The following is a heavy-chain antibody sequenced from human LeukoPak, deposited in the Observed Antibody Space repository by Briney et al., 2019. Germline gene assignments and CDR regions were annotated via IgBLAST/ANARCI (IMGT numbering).Heavy chain of an antibody. CDR3: ARLDIDAFDI. Sequence: PGGSLRLSCVASGFTVSSNYMSWVRQAPGKGLEWVSVIYSGGTSYYADSVKGRFTISRDNAKNSLYLQMNSLRAEDTAVYYCARLDIDAFDIWGQGTMVTVSS. J-gene: IGHJ3*02. CDR1: GFTVSSNY. CDR2: IYSGGTS. V-gene: IGHV3-66*01. D-gene: IGHD2-15*01.